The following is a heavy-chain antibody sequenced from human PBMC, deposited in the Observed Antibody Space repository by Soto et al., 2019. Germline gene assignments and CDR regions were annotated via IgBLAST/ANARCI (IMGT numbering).Heavy chain of an antibody. V-gene: IGHV4-39*07. CDR2: IYYTGMT. CDR3: ARGPPLGY. CDR1: GTSISSTNYY. Sequence: KPSETLSLTCTVSGTSISSTNYYWGWIRQPPGKGLEWITSIYYTGMTYYNPSLKSRVTISVDTSKNQFSLKLTSVTAADTAVYYCARGPPLGYWGQGTLVTVSS. J-gene: IGHJ4*02.